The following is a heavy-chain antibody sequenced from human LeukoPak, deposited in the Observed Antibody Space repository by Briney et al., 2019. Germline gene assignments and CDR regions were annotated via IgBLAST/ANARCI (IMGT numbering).Heavy chain of an antibody. D-gene: IGHD1-26*01. CDR1: GFTFSDYY. CDR2: ISSSSSYT. CDR3: AKKGATTGDFDY. J-gene: IGHJ4*02. V-gene: IGHV3-11*06. Sequence: PGGSLRLSCAASGFTFSDYYMSWIRQAPGKGLEWVSYISSSSSYTNYADSVKGRFTISRDNAKNSLYLQMNSLRAEDTAVYYRAKKGATTGDFDYWGQGTLVTVSS.